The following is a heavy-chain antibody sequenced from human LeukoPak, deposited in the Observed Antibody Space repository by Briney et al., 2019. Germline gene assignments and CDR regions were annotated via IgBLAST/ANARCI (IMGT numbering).Heavy chain of an antibody. Sequence: ASVKVSCKVSGYTLTKLSMHWVRQAPGKGLEWMGGFDPEDGETIYAQKFQGRVTMTEDTSTDTAYMELSSLRSEDTAVYYCCLMGLYVIADLDAFDISGQGAMVTVSS. CDR2: FDPEDGET. D-gene: IGHD3-10*01. J-gene: IGHJ3*02. V-gene: IGHV1-24*01. CDR1: GYTLTKLS. CDR3: CLMGLYVIADLDAFDI.